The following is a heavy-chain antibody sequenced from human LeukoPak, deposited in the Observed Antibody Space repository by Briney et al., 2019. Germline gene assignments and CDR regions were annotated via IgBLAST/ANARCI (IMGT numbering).Heavy chain of an antibody. J-gene: IGHJ6*03. Sequence: GGSLRLSCAASGFTFSTYWMNWFRQTPGKGLEWVGRIKSKTDGGTTDYAAPVKGRFTISRDDSKNTLYLQMNSLKTEDTAVYYCTVRYIAARPFHYYMDVWGKGTTVTVSS. V-gene: IGHV3-15*01. CDR1: GFTFSTYW. D-gene: IGHD6-6*01. CDR2: IKSKTDGGTT. CDR3: TVRYIAARPFHYYMDV.